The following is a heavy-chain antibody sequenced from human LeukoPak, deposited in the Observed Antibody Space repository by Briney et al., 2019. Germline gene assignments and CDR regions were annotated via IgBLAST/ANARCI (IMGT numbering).Heavy chain of an antibody. V-gene: IGHV3-49*04. CDR1: GFTFGDYA. CDR2: IRSKAYGGTT. D-gene: IGHD3-10*01. CDR3: TNYGSGSYRLDY. J-gene: IGHJ4*02. Sequence: GGSLRLSCTASGFTFGDYAMSWVRQAPGKGLEWVGFIRSKAYGGTTEYAASVKGRFTISRDDSKSIAYLQMNSLKTEDTAVYYCTNYGSGSYRLDYWGQGTLVTVSS.